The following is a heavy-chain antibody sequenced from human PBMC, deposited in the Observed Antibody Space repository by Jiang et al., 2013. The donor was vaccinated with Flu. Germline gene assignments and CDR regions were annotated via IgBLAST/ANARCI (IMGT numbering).Heavy chain of an antibody. D-gene: IGHD2-15*01. CDR1: GFSLTTTGAG. CDR2: IYWDDDE. J-gene: IGHJ4*02. V-gene: IGHV2-5*02. Sequence: KPTQTLTLTCTFSGFSLTTTGAGVGWIRQPPGKALEWLALIYWDDDERYSPSLRSRLTITKDTSKNQVVLTVTNMDPVDTATYYCAHITRYCYGGRCYGGFDCWGQGTLVTVSS. CDR3: AHITRYCYGGRCYGGFDC.